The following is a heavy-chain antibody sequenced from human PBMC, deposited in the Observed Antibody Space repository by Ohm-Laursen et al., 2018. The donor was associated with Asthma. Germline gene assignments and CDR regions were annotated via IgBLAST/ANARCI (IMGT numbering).Heavy chain of an antibody. V-gene: IGHV4-59*01. D-gene: IGHD3-10*01. Sequence: SETLSLTCTVSGGSISSYYWSWIRPPPGKGLEWIGYIYYSGSTNYNPSLKSRVTISVDTSKNQFSLKLSSVTAADTAVYYCARGPNWRFGEGYGMDVWGQGTTVTVSS. CDR3: ARGPNWRFGEGYGMDV. CDR2: IYYSGST. CDR1: GGSISSYY. J-gene: IGHJ6*02.